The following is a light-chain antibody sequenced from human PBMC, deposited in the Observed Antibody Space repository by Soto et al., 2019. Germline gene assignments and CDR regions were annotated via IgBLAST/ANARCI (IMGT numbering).Light chain of an antibody. CDR3: QQYSNWPPLT. V-gene: IGKV3-15*01. Sequence: EIVLTQSPATLSVSPGERATLSCRASQSDRSNLAWYQHKPGQAPRLLIFDASTRATNIPARFSGSGSGTEFTLTITSLQSEDFAVYYCQQYSNWPPLTFGGGTKVEIK. CDR2: DAS. J-gene: IGKJ4*01. CDR1: QSDRSN.